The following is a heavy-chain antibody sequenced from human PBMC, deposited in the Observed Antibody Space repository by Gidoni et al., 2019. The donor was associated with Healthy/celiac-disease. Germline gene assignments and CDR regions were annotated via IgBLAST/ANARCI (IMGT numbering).Heavy chain of an antibody. J-gene: IGHJ4*02. D-gene: IGHD3-10*01. CDR1: TFSSYT. CDR3: ARSGYYGSGSYSY. Sequence: TFSSYTISWVRQAPGQGLEWMGRIIPILGIANYAQKFQGRVTITADKSTSTAYMELSSLRSEDTAVYYCARSGYYGSGSYSYWGQGTLVTVSS. CDR2: IIPILGIA. V-gene: IGHV1-69*02.